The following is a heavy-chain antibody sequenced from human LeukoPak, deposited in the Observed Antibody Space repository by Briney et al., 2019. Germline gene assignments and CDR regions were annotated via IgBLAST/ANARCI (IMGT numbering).Heavy chain of an antibody. CDR2: ISYDGSNK. J-gene: IGHJ4*02. V-gene: IGHV3-30-3*01. CDR1: GFTFSSYA. Sequence: GGSLRLSCAASGFTFSSYAMHWVRQAPGKGLEWVAVISYDGSNKYYADSVKGRFTISRDNSKNTLYLQMNSLRAEDTAVYYCARADMVRGVSPYFDYWGREPWSPSPQ. D-gene: IGHD3-10*01. CDR3: ARADMVRGVSPYFDY.